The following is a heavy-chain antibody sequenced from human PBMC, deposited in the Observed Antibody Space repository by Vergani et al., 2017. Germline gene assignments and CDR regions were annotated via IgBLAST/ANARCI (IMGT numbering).Heavy chain of an antibody. Sequence: QVQLVESGGGVVQPGRSLRLSCAASGFTFSSYGMHWVRQAPGKGLEWVAVIWYDGSNKYYADSVKGRFTISRDNSKNTLYLQMNSLRAEDTAVYYCARDRTAAYCVGDCYSGLVDYWGQGTLVTVSS. CDR2: IWYDGSNK. CDR1: GFTFSSYG. J-gene: IGHJ4*02. CDR3: ARDRTAAYCVGDCYSGLVDY. D-gene: IGHD2-21*01. V-gene: IGHV3-33*01.